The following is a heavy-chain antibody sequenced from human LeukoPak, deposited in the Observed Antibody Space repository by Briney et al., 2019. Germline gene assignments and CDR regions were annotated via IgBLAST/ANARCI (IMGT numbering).Heavy chain of an antibody. CDR1: GFTFSSYS. V-gene: IGHV3-48*01. J-gene: IGHJ4*02. D-gene: IGHD6-25*01. CDR3: ARAAARAPRSPVDY. CDR2: ISSSSSTI. Sequence: GGSLRLSCAASGFTFSSYSMNWVRQAPGKGLEWVSYISSSSSTIYYADSVRGRFTISRDNAKNSLYLQMNSLRAEDTAVYYCARAAARAPRSPVDYWGQGTLVTVSS.